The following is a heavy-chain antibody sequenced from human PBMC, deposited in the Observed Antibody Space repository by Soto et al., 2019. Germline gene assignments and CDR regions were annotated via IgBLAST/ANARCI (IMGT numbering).Heavy chain of an antibody. Sequence: LSLPCTVSVGSIRSADYCWSWVRQPPGNGLEWIGSIYSSELAHHNPSLQSRVTISVDTSKQQFSLKLSPVTAAHTAVYYCARKAMRDLTSHGRDVWGQGTTVTV. CDR1: VGSIRSADYC. J-gene: IGHJ6*02. CDR2: IYSSELA. CDR3: ARKAMRDLTSHGRDV. V-gene: IGHV4-30-4*01. D-gene: IGHD2-2*01.